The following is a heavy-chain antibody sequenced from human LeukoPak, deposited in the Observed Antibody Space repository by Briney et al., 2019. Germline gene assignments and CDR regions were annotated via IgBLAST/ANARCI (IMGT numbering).Heavy chain of an antibody. CDR3: ARGQGPANYFDY. CDR1: GGSISSYY. CDR2: IYYSGST. Sequence: SETPSLTCTVSGGSISSYYWSWIRQPPGKGLEWIGYIYYSGSTNYNPSLKSRVTISVDTSKNQFSLKLSSVTAADTAVYYCARGQGPANYFDYWGQGTLVTVSS. V-gene: IGHV4-59*01. J-gene: IGHJ4*02. D-gene: IGHD2-2*01.